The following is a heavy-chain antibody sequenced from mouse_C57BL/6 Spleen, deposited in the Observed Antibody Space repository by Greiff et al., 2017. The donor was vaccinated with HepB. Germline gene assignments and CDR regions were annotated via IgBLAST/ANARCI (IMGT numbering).Heavy chain of an antibody. CDR2: IWSGGST. J-gene: IGHJ3*01. D-gene: IGHD2-12*01. CDR1: GFSLTSYG. V-gene: IGHV2-2*01. CDR3: ASLYDEDAWFAY. Sequence: QVQLQQSGPGLVQPSQSLSITCTVSGFSLTSYGVHWVRQSPGKGLEWLGVIWSGGSTDYNAAFISRLSISKDNSKSQVFFKMNSLQADDTAIYYCASLYDEDAWFAYWGQGTLVTVSA.